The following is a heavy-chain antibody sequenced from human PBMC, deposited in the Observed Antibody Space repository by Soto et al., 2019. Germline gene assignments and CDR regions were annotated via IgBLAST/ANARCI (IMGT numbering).Heavy chain of an antibody. CDR2: IYYSGST. J-gene: IGHJ4*02. CDR1: GGSVSSGSYY. Sequence: QVQLQESGPGLVKPSETLSLTCTVSGGSVSSGSYYWSWIRQPPGKGLEWIGYIYYSGSTNYNPSLKSRVTKSVHTSKNHFSLKLSSVTAADTAVYYGAREMGGGVVGHYWGQGTLVTVSS. D-gene: IGHD2-15*01. V-gene: IGHV4-61*03. CDR3: AREMGGGVVGHY.